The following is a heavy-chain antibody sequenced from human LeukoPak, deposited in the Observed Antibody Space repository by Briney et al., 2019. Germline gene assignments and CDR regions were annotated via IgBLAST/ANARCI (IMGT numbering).Heavy chain of an antibody. D-gene: IGHD3-22*01. CDR3: SRGLDSRKLGY. J-gene: IGHJ4*02. V-gene: IGHV4-31*03. CDR1: EASFSSGDQY. CDR2: IHPSGTL. Sequence: PSETLSLTCTVSEASFSSGDQYWNWIRQRPGEGLEWIGSIHPSGTLYNNPSLESRVTISIDTSKNQFSLNLNSVTAADTAVYFCSRGLDSRKLGYWGQGTLVTVSS.